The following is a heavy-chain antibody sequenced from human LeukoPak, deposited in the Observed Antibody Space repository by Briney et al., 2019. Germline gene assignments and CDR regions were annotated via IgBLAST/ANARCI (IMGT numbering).Heavy chain of an antibody. D-gene: IGHD3-3*01. J-gene: IGHJ6*03. CDR2: IYYSGST. CDR3: ARVGDGYDFWSGYYYYYMDV. Sequence: SSETLSLTYIVSGGSISSYYWSWIRQPPGKRLEWSGYIYYSGSTNYNPSLKSRVTISVDTSKNQFSLKLSSVTAADTAVYYCARVGDGYDFWSGYYYYYMDVWGKGTTVTVSS. CDR1: GGSISSYY. V-gene: IGHV4-59*01.